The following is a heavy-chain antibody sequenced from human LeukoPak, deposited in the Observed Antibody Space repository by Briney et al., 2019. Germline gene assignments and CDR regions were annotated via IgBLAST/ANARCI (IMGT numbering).Heavy chain of an antibody. V-gene: IGHV5-10-1*01. Sequence: GESLKISCNGSGYSFTSYWISRVRQMPGEGLEWMGRIDPSYSYTNYSPSFQGHVTISADKSISTAYLQWSSLKASDTAMYYCARHAKLLWFGELSTDQYYFDYWGQGTLVTVSS. J-gene: IGHJ4*02. CDR2: IDPSYSYT. D-gene: IGHD3-10*01. CDR3: ARHAKLLWFGELSTDQYYFDY. CDR1: GYSFTSYW.